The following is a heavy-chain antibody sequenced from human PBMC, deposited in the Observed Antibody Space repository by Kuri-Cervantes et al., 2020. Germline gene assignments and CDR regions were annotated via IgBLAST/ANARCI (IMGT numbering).Heavy chain of an antibody. CDR3: AREYGSSGYYGMDV. CDR2: ISSSGTTI. V-gene: IGHV3-11*04. D-gene: IGHD3-22*01. J-gene: IGHJ6*02. Sequence: LSLTCAASGFTFSDYYINWIRQAPGRGLEWVSYISSSGTTIFYADSVKGRFTISRDNAKNSLYLQMNSLRAEDTAVYYCAREYGSSGYYGMDVWAKGPRSPSP. CDR1: GFTFSDYY.